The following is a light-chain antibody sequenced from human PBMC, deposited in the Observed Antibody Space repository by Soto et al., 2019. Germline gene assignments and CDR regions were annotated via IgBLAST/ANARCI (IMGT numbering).Light chain of an antibody. V-gene: IGKV3-20*01. CDR2: GSS. CDR3: QQYGSSPPYT. Sequence: EVVLTQSPGTLSLSPGERATLSCRASQSVSNKYLAWYQQKPGQAPRLLIFGSSDRATGIPDRFSVSGSGTDFSLSNSSLEPEDFALYYCQQYGSSPPYTFGQGTKLEIK. CDR1: QSVSNKY. J-gene: IGKJ2*01.